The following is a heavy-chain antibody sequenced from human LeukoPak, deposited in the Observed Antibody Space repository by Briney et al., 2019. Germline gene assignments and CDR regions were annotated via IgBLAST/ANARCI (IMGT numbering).Heavy chain of an antibody. CDR1: GYTFTSYD. D-gene: IGHD5-18*01. CDR2: MNPNSGNT. V-gene: IGHV1-8*01. Sequence: ASVKVSCKASGYTFTSYDINWVRQATGQGLEWMGWMNPNSGNTGYTQKFQGRVTMTRDTSISTAYMELSSLRSEDTAVYYCARRGHTYGYVGIDYWGQGTLVTVSS. CDR3: ARRGHTYGYVGIDY. J-gene: IGHJ4*02.